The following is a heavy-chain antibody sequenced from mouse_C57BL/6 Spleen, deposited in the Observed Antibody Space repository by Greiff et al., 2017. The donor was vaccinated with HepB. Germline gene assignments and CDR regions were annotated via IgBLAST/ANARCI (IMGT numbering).Heavy chain of an antibody. CDR3: ARPYDYDGDYYAMDY. CDR1: GFTFSSYG. CDR2: ISSGGSYT. Sequence: EVQLQESGGDLVKPGGSLKLSCAASGFTFSSYGMSWVRQTPDKRLEWVATISSGGSYTYYPDSVKGRFTISRDNAKNTLYLQMSSLKSEDTAMYYCARPYDYDGDYYAMDYWGQGTSVTVSS. J-gene: IGHJ4*01. D-gene: IGHD2-4*01. V-gene: IGHV5-6*01.